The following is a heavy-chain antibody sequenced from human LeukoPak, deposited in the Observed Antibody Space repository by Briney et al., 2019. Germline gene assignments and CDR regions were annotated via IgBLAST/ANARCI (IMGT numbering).Heavy chain of an antibody. CDR3: AREIVGATAFDI. CDR1: GYTFTSYY. V-gene: IGHV1-46*01. J-gene: IGHJ3*02. Sequence: ASVKVSCKASGYTFTSYYMHWLRQAPGQGLEWMGIINPSGGSTSYAQKFQGRVTMTRDTSTSTVYMELSSLRSEDTAVYYFAREIVGATAFDIWGQGTMVTVSS. D-gene: IGHD1-26*01. CDR2: INPSGGST.